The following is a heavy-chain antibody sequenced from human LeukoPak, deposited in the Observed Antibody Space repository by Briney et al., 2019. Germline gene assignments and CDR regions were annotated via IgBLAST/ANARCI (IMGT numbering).Heavy chain of an antibody. CDR3: AILNHPDGRVY. Sequence: GESLKISCQGFGYTFTTSWIGWVRQLPGKGLEWMAIIYAGNSETKYSPSFQGQVSISTDRSISTAYLQWSSLQASDTAIYYCAILNHPDGRVYWGQGTPVTVSS. CDR1: GYTFTTSW. CDR2: IYAGNSET. J-gene: IGHJ4*01. V-gene: IGHV5-51*01. D-gene: IGHD5-24*01.